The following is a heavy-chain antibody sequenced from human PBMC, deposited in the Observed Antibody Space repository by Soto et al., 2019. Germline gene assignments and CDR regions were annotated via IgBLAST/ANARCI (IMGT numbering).Heavy chain of an antibody. CDR1: DGSISSSSYY. V-gene: IGHV4-39*01. J-gene: IGHJ4*02. D-gene: IGHD1-7*01. CDR2: IYYSGST. Sequence: SETLSLTCTVSDGSISSSSYYWGWIRQPPGKGLEWIGSIYYSGSTYYNPSLKSRVTISVDTSKNQFSLKLSSVTAADTAVYYCARHFQFDDFRWHYAPPFDSWGQGTLVT. CDR3: ARHFQFDDFRWHYAPPFDS.